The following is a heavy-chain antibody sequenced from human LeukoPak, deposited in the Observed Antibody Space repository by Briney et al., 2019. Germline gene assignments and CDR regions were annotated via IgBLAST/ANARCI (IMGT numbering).Heavy chain of an antibody. Sequence: GGSLRLSCAASGFTFSSYAMSWVRQAPGKGLEWVSAISGSGGSTYYADSVKGRFTISRDNSKNTLYLQMNSLRAEDTAIYYCAKSSSSWYRFDYWGQGILVTVSS. J-gene: IGHJ4*02. CDR2: ISGSGGST. CDR1: GFTFSSYA. D-gene: IGHD6-13*01. CDR3: AKSSSSWYRFDY. V-gene: IGHV3-23*01.